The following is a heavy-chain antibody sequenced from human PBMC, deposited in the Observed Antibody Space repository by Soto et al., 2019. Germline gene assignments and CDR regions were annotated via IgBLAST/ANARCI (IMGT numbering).Heavy chain of an antibody. V-gene: IGHV3-74*01. D-gene: IGHD5-18*01. CDR1: GFTFSSYW. J-gene: IGHJ4*02. CDR3: ARDVEMDTSKELRDY. CDR2: INSDGSST. Sequence: PGGSLRLSCAASGFTFSSYWMHWVRQAPGKGLVWVSRINSDGSSTSYADSVKGRFTISRDNAKNTLYLQMNSLRAEDTAVYYCARDVEMDTSKELRDYWGQGTLVTVSS.